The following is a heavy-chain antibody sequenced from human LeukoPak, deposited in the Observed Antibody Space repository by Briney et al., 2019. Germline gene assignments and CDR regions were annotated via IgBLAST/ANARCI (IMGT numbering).Heavy chain of an antibody. Sequence: GESLKISCKGSGYSFSNYWIGWVREMPGKGLEWMGIIYPGDSDTRCSPSFQGQVTISADKSIGTVYLQWSSLKASDTAMYYCARHYYDYVWGSYGIDYWGQGTLVTVSS. CDR1: GYSFSNYW. V-gene: IGHV5-51*01. CDR2: IYPGDSDT. D-gene: IGHD3-16*01. J-gene: IGHJ4*02. CDR3: ARHYYDYVWGSYGIDY.